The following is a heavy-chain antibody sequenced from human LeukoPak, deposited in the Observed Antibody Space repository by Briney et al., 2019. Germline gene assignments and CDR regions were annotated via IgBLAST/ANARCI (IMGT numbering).Heavy chain of an antibody. Sequence: SETLSLTCNVSGGSIHSYYWNWIRQPAGKGLEWIGRVYTSGRTIYNPSLKSRVTISVDQSKNQFPLKLSSVTAADTAVYYCARGGIAAAGTPTADYWGQGTLVTVSS. CDR1: GGSIHSYY. V-gene: IGHV4-4*07. D-gene: IGHD6-13*01. CDR3: ARGGIAAAGTPTADY. J-gene: IGHJ4*02. CDR2: VYTSGRT.